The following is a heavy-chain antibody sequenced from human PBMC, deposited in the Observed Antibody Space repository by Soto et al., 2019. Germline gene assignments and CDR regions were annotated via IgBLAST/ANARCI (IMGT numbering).Heavy chain of an antibody. D-gene: IGHD4-17*01. CDR3: ANTSLYGEPGDY. Sequence: QVHLVQSGTEVKKPGASMKVSCKASGYTFMSYYMHWVRQAPGQGLEWMGIIDPSGGNTTYAQKFQGRVTMTSDTSTRTVYMDVSSLRSDDTAVYYCANTSLYGEPGDYWGQGTLVSVSS. V-gene: IGHV1-46*01. CDR2: IDPSGGNT. J-gene: IGHJ4*02. CDR1: GYTFMSYY.